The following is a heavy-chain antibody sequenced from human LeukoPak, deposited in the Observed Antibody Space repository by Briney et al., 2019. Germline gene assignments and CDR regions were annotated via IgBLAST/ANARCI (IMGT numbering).Heavy chain of an antibody. CDR2: ISGSSDNI. CDR1: GYTFSSYS. V-gene: IGHV3-21*04. D-gene: IGHD5-24*01. Sequence: GGSLRLSCAASGYTFSSYSMNWVRQAPGKGLEWVSCISGSSDNIFYTDSVKGRFTISRDHSKNTLYLQMDSLRAEDTAVYYCARENGYKVFDYWGQGTLVTVSS. CDR3: ARENGYKVFDY. J-gene: IGHJ4*02.